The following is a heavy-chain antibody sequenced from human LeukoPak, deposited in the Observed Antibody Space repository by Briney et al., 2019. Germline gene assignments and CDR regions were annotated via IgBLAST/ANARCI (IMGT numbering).Heavy chain of an antibody. CDR1: GFTFSSYG. V-gene: IGHV3-30*18. J-gene: IGHJ6*02. CDR3: AKALANYYYGMDV. Sequence: GRSLRVSCAASGFTFSSYGMHWVRQAPGKGLEWVAVISYDGSNKYYADSVKGRFTISRDNSKNTLCLQMNSLRAEDTAVYYCAKALANYYYGMDVWGQGTTVTVSS. CDR2: ISYDGSNK.